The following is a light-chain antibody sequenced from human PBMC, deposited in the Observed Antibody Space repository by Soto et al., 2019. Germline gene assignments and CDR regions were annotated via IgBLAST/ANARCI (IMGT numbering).Light chain of an antibody. CDR1: QSISSN. CDR2: GAS. V-gene: IGKV3-15*01. Sequence: EKVLTQSPGTLSLSPGERATLSCRASQSISSNYLAWYQQKPGQAPRLLVYGASTRATGIPARFSGSGSGTEFTLTISSLQSEDFAVYYCQQYNNWPPWTFGQGTKVDIK. CDR3: QQYNNWPPWT. J-gene: IGKJ1*01.